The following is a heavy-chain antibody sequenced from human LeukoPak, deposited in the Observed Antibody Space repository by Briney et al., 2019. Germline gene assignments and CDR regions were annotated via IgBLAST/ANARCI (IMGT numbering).Heavy chain of an antibody. CDR2: IYYSGST. CDR1: GGSISSYY. J-gene: IGHJ4*02. Sequence: SETLSLTCTVSGGSISSYYWSWIRQPPGKGLEWIGYIYYSGSTNYNPSLKSRVTISVDTSKNQFSLKMSSVTAADTAIYYCARVYYHGSGSNYFDYWGQGTLVTVSS. D-gene: IGHD3-10*01. V-gene: IGHV4-59*08. CDR3: ARVYYHGSGSNYFDY.